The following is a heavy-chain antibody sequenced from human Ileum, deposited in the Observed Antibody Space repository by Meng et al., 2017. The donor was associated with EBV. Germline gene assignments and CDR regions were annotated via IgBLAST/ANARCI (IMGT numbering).Heavy chain of an antibody. CDR2: INPNNGGT. Sequence: HVQRVQSGAGVKSPGFSVKVSCKASGGTFRNYTITWVRQAPRQGLEWLGTINPNNGGTNNAQRVQDRVTLTRDTSTSTVYMELRSLGSEDTALYYCAREKSPGHFDYLGQGVLVTVDS. V-gene: IGHV1-69*08. J-gene: IGHJ4*02. CDR1: GGTFRNYT. CDR3: AREKSPGHFDY.